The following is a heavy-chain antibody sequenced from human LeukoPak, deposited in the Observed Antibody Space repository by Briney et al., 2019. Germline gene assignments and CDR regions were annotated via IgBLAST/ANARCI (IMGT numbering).Heavy chain of an antibody. Sequence: GGSLRLSCAASGFTFSNAWMSWVRQAPGKGLEWVGRIKSKTDGGTTDYAAPVKGRFTISRDDSKNTLYLQMNSLKTEDTAVYYCTTDGFCGDAYYYGMDVWGQGTTVTVSS. CDR1: GFTFSNAW. CDR2: IKSKTDGGTT. D-gene: IGHD4-17*01. V-gene: IGHV3-15*01. CDR3: TTDGFCGDAYYYGMDV. J-gene: IGHJ6*02.